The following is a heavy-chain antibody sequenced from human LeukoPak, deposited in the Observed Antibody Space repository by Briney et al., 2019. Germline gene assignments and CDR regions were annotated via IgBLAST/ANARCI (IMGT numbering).Heavy chain of an antibody. CDR2: LGRSGEYK. CDR1: GFRFTDYF. J-gene: IGHJ6*02. CDR3: VKDRPCETCMPMDA. V-gene: IGHV3-23*01. D-gene: IGHD2-2*01. Sequence: GGSLRLSCAASGFRFTDYFLSWVRQAPGKGLKWVAGLGRSGEYKYYADSVKGRFTISRDNSKDTVSLQMNSLRAEDSAIYFCVKDRPCETCMPMDAWGQGTTVTVSS.